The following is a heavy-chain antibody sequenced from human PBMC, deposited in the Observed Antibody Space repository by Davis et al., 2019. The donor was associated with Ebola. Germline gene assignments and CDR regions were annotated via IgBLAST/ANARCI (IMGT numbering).Heavy chain of an antibody. J-gene: IGHJ6*02. CDR2: IWYDGSNK. Sequence: GESLKISCAASGFTFSSYWMHWVRQAPGKGLEWVAVIWYDGSNKYYADSVKGRFTISRDNSKNTLYLQMNSLRAEDTAVYYCAREVHGMDVWGQGTTVTVSS. CDR1: GFTFSSYW. CDR3: AREVHGMDV. V-gene: IGHV3-33*08.